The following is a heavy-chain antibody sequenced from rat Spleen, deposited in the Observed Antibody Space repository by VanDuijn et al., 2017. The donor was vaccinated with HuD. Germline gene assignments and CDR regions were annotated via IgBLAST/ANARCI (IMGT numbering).Heavy chain of an antibody. J-gene: IGHJ4*01. CDR2: ISTGGGNT. CDR1: GFTFSNYG. D-gene: IGHD1-2*01. CDR3: GKDMNYYSSYPFYVMGA. Sequence: EVQLVESGGGLVQPGRSLKLSCAASGFTFSNYGMAWVRQAPTKGLEWVASISTGGGNTYYRDSVKGRFTISRDNAKSNLYLQMSSLRSEDTATYYCGKDMNYYSSYPFYVMGAWGQGTSVTVSS. V-gene: IGHV5S13*01.